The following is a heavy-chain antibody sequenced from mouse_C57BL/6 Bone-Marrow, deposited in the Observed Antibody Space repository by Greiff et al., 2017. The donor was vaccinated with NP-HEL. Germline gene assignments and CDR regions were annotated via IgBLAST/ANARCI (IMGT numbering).Heavy chain of an antibody. CDR3: ASEEGFTTVVARYFDV. Sequence: VQLQQSGPELVKPGASVKLSCKASGYTFTSYDINWVKQRPGQGLEWIGWIYPRDGSTKYNEKFKGKATLTVDTSSSTAYMELHSLTSEDSAVYFCASEEGFTTVVARYFDVWGTGTTVTVSS. CDR2: IYPRDGST. CDR1: GYTFTSYD. J-gene: IGHJ1*03. V-gene: IGHV1-85*01. D-gene: IGHD1-1*01.